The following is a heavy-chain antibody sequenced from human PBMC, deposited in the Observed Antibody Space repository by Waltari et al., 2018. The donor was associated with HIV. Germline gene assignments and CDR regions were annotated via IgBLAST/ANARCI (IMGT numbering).Heavy chain of an antibody. Sequence: EVQLLESGGGLVQPGESLRLSCAASGFTFNNYAMSWVRQAPGKGLEWVSSVSESGISTYYADSVKGRFTISRDNSKNTLGLQMNSPRAEDTAVYYCAKHHDSGSLRAYFDYWGQGSLVTVSS. CDR3: AKHHDSGSLRAYFDY. D-gene: IGHD3-10*01. J-gene: IGHJ4*02. V-gene: IGHV3-23*01. CDR1: GFTFNNYA. CDR2: VSESGIST.